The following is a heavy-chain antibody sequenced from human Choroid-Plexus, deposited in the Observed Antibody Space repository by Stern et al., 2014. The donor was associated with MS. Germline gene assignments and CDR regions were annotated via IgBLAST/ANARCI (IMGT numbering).Heavy chain of an antibody. CDR1: GFSFSSFG. J-gene: IGHJ4*02. CDR2: ISYDGSK. V-gene: IGHV3-30*18. CDR3: AKDRQYLTFFFDF. D-gene: IGHD2/OR15-2a*01. Sequence: VQLVESGGGVVQPGRPLRLSCAASGFSFSSFGIHWVRQAPGKGLEWVALISYDGSKDYGDSVKGRFAISRDNSKNTLYLQMNSLRAEDTAVYYCAKDRQYLTFFFDFWGQGSLVTVSS.